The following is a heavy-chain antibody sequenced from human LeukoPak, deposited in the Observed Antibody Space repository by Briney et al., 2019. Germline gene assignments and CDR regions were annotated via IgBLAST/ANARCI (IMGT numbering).Heavy chain of an antibody. CDR3: ARDQGGRGGFDP. V-gene: IGHV4-31*03. Sequence: PSETLSLTCTVSGGSISSGGYYWSWIRQHPGKGLEWIGYIYYSGSTYYNPSLKSRVTISVDTSKNQFSLKLSSVTAADTAVYYCARDQGGRGGFDPWGQGTLVTVSS. D-gene: IGHD3-16*01. J-gene: IGHJ5*02. CDR2: IYYSGST. CDR1: GGSISSGGYY.